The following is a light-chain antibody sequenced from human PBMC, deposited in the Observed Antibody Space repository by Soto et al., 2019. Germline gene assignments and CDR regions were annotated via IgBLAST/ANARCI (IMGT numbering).Light chain of an antibody. J-gene: IGLJ1*01. CDR1: SSDVGTYDF. Sequence: QSALTQPRSVSGSPGQSVTISCTGTSSDVGTYDFVSWYQQHPGKAPRLRIFDVSERPSGVPDRFSGSKSGNTASLTISGLQDEDEADYYCCLYAVTFYVFGTGTKVTVL. CDR3: CLYAVTFYV. V-gene: IGLV2-11*01. CDR2: DVS.